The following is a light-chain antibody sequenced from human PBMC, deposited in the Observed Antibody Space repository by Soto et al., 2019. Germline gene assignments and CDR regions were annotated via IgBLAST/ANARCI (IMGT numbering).Light chain of an antibody. CDR2: RDT. V-gene: IGLV1-40*01. Sequence: QSVLTQPPSVSGAPGQRVTISCTGSTSNIGASYDVHWYQQFPGAAPKLLIYRDTHRPSGIPNRFSGSKSGTSASLAIFGLXPGDEADYYCQSYDNSLNGYVFGTGTKVTLL. CDR1: TSNIGASYD. J-gene: IGLJ1*01. CDR3: QSYDNSLNGYV.